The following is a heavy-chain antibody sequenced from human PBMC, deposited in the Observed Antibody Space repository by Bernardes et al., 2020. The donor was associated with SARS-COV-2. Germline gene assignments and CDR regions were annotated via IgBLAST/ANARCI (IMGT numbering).Heavy chain of an antibody. Sequence: GGSLRLSCAASGFTFSTFGLSWVRQAPGKGLEWVSLSIGNGGRTYYADSVKGRFTLSRDNSKDTLYLQLNSLRAGDTAIYYCAKGKDFNGYSFETWGQGTLVTVTS. D-gene: IGHD2-2*03. CDR3: AKGKDFNGYSFET. CDR1: GFTFSTFG. V-gene: IGHV3-23*01. CDR2: SIGNGGRT. J-gene: IGHJ5*02.